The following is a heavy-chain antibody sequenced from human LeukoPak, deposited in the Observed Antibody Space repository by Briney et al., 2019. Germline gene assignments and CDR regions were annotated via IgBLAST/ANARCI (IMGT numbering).Heavy chain of an antibody. J-gene: IGHJ4*01. CDR3: ARKNAGNYPFDS. D-gene: IGHD4/OR15-4a*01. CDR1: GFTFSRSS. V-gene: IGHV3-23*01. CDR2: VGYDGDT. Sequence: GGSLRLSCVASGFTFSRSSMNWVRQAPGKELEWVSVVGYDGDTDYADSVRGRFTISRDNSKNTLYLQMNTLRAEDTAVYYCARKNAGNYPFDSWGQGTRVTVSS.